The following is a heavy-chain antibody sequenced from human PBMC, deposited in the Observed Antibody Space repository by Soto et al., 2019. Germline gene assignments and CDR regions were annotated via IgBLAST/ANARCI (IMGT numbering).Heavy chain of an antibody. CDR1: GGSISSYY. V-gene: IGHV4-59*01. CDR3: ARSGLNWNDVGAFDI. Sequence: PSETLSLTCTVSGGSISSYYWSWIRQPPGKGLEWIGYIYYSGSTNYNPSLKSRVTISVDTSKNQFSLKLSSVTAADTAVYYCARSGLNWNDVGAFDIWGQGTMVTVSS. D-gene: IGHD1-20*01. J-gene: IGHJ3*02. CDR2: IYYSGST.